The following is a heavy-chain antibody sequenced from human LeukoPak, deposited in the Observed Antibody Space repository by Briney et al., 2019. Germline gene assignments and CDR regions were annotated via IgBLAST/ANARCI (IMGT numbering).Heavy chain of an antibody. Sequence: PGGSLRLSCAASGFTVSSNYMSWVRQAPGKGLEWVSVIYSGGSTYYADSVKGRFTISRDNAKNSLYLQMNSLRAEDTAVYYCAREAVAATRGGDAFDIWGQGTMVTVSS. CDR3: AREAVAATRGGDAFDI. CDR2: IYSGGST. V-gene: IGHV3-53*01. J-gene: IGHJ3*02. D-gene: IGHD6-19*01. CDR1: GFTVSSNY.